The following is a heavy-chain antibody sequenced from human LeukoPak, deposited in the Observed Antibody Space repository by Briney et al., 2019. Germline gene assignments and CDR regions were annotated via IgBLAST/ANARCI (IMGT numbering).Heavy chain of an antibody. CDR1: GGSISSGGYS. J-gene: IGHJ4*02. CDR3: ARIHRYCSGGACYVLDN. V-gene: IGHV4-30-2*02. CDR2: IYHSGST. Sequence: SETLSLTCAVSGGSISSGGYSWSWIRQPPGKGLEWIGYIYHSGSTYYNPSFKSRITISVDTSRNQFSLQLSSVTAADTAVYYCARIHRYCSGGACYVLDNWGQGTLVAVSS. D-gene: IGHD2-15*01.